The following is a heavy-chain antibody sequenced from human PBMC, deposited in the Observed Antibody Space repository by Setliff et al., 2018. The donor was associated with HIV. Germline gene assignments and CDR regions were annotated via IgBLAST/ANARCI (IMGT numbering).Heavy chain of an antibody. D-gene: IGHD3-22*01. V-gene: IGHV4-39*01. Sequence: PSETVSLTCTVSGGSASNSRYYWAWIRQPPGKGLEYIGSIHYNEKTYYNPSLKSRVTISIDTSKNQFSLNLTSVTAADTAVYYCASRVYYYDSNNFLREEGFDPWGQGTLVTVSS. CDR2: IHYNEKT. CDR1: GGSASNSRYY. CDR3: ASRVYYYDSNNFLREEGFDP. J-gene: IGHJ5*02.